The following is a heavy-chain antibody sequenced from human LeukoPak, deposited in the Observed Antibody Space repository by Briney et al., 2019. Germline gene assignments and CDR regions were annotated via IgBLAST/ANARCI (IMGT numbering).Heavy chain of an antibody. J-gene: IGHJ4*02. CDR3: ARGEQQLVLYY. CDR2: ISYDGSNK. Sequence: PGRSLRLSCAASGFTFSSYAMHWVRQAPGKGLEWVAVISYDGSNKYCADSVKGRFTISRDNSKNTLYLQMNSLRAEDTAVYYCARGEQQLVLYYWGQGTLVTVSS. V-gene: IGHV3-30-3*01. CDR1: GFTFSSYA. D-gene: IGHD6-13*01.